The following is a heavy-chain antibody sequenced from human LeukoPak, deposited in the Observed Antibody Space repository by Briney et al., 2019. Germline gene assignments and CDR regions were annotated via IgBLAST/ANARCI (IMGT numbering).Heavy chain of an antibody. CDR3: ARAGRGYGNWFDP. J-gene: IGHJ5*02. CDR2: IYYSGST. Sequence: SPSETLSLTCTVSGGSISSGGYYWSWIRQHPGKGLEWIGYIYYSGSTYYNPSLKSRVTISVDTSKNQFSLKLSSVTAADTAVYYCARAGRGYGNWFDPWGQGTQVTVSS. CDR1: GGSISSGGYY. V-gene: IGHV4-31*03. D-gene: IGHD6-13*01.